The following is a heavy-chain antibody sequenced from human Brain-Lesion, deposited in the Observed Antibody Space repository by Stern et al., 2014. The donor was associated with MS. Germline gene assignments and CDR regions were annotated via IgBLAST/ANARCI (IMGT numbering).Heavy chain of an antibody. CDR1: GDIFTGYY. Sequence: EQLVQSGAEVKKPGASVKVSCKTSGDIFTGYYIHWGRQAPGQGLEWMAWINPHTGGTKYATKFQGRVTMSRDTSISTAYVELSSLTSDDTAVYYCARDQRGITIFGVVTDYYYLGMDVWGQGTTVTVSS. CDR2: INPHTGGT. CDR3: ARDQRGITIFGVVTDYYYLGMDV. V-gene: IGHV1-2*02. J-gene: IGHJ6*02. D-gene: IGHD3-3*01.